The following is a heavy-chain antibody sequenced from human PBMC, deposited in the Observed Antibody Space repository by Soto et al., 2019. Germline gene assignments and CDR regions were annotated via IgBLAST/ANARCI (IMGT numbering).Heavy chain of an antibody. Sequence: KASETLSLTCTVSGVSMIDYYGSWIRQSPGNGLEHIGYLHYSGSANYNPSLKSRVTISMDRSKNQFSLKLNSVTAADTAIYYCARSGHTLAAVIWGQGILVTVSS. D-gene: IGHD3-10*01. J-gene: IGHJ4*02. V-gene: IGHV4-59*01. CDR3: ARSGHTLAAVI. CDR2: LHYSGSA. CDR1: GVSMIDYY.